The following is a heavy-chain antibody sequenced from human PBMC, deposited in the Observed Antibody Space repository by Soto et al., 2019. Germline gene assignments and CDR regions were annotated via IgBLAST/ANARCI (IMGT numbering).Heavy chain of an antibody. CDR3: TRQYDY. J-gene: IGHJ4*02. V-gene: IGHV4-39*01. CDR1: GGSISRSGYH. Sequence: QLQLQESGPGLVKPSETLSLTCSVSGGSISRSGYHWGWIRQPPGKGLEWIGSISDSGTTYYSSSLKSRVTISVYTSKNQLSLKLSSVTAADTAVYYCTRQYDYWGQGTLVTVSS. CDR2: ISDSGTT.